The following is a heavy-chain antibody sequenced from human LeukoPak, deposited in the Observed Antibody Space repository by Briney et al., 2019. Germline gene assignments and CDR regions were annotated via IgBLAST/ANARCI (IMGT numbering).Heavy chain of an antibody. CDR3: ARASTYGGNSGNAFDI. J-gene: IGHJ3*02. CDR1: GYTFTSYH. V-gene: IGHV1-46*03. D-gene: IGHD4-23*01. CDR2: INPSGGST. Sequence: ASVKVSCKASGYTFTSYHMHWVRQAPGQGLEWMGIINPSGGSTSYAQKFQGRVTMTRDTSTSTVYMELSSLRSEDTAVYYCARASTYGGNSGNAFDIWGQGTMVTVSS.